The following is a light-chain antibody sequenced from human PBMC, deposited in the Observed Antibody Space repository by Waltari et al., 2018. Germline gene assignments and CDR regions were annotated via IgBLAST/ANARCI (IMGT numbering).Light chain of an antibody. Sequence: QSALTQPASVSGSPGQSITISCTGTSSDVGNHNFFFPWYPHPPGQAPKLMIYEGRKGAFGVSYPFPGSQVGNPASPTISGLQAEGEADYFRCSYGVRVIFGGGNKLTVL. CDR3: CSYGVRVI. J-gene: IGLJ2*01. CDR1: SSDVGNHNFF. CDR2: EGR. V-gene: IGLV2-23*01.